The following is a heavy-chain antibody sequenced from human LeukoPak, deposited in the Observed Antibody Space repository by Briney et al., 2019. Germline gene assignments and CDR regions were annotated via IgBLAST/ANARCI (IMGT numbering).Heavy chain of an antibody. CDR2: INQSGST. Sequence: SETLSLTCAVYGGSFSGYYWSWIRQPPGKGLEWIGEINQSGSTNYNPSLESRLTITVDAYNNQFSQTLISVPGADTAVLYCARGGSSDDYSPRRTYFDYWGQGTLVTVSS. D-gene: IGHD5-12*01. CDR3: ARGGSSDDYSPRRTYFDY. J-gene: IGHJ4*02. CDR1: GGSFSGYY. V-gene: IGHV4-34*01.